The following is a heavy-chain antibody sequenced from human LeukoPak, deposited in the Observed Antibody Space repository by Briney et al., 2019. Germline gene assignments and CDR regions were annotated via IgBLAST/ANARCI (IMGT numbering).Heavy chain of an antibody. CDR2: INPSGGST. V-gene: IGHV1-46*03. Sequence: ASVKVSCKASGYTFTSYYMHWVRQAPGQGLEWMGIINPSGGSTSYAQKFQGRVTMTRDTSTSTVYMELSSLRSEDTAVYYCANVVGATSVPGDAFDIWGQGTMVTASS. CDR3: ANVVGATSVPGDAFDI. J-gene: IGHJ3*02. D-gene: IGHD1-26*01. CDR1: GYTFTSYY.